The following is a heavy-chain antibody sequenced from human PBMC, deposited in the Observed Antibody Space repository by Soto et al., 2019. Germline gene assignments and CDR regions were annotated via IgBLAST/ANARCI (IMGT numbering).Heavy chain of an antibody. CDR1: GFTFSGYA. CDR3: AKDRGSRWWWFDP. Sequence: PGGSLRLSCAASGFTFSGYAMSWVRQAPGKGLEWVSAISGSGGSTYYADSVKGRFTISRDNSKNTPYLQMNSLRAEDTAVYYCAKDRGSRWWWFDPWGQGTLVTVSS. D-gene: IGHD2-15*01. V-gene: IGHV3-23*01. CDR2: ISGSGGST. J-gene: IGHJ5*02.